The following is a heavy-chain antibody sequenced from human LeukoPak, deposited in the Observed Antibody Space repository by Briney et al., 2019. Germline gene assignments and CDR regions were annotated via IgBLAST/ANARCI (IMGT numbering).Heavy chain of an antibody. CDR1: GFTVSSHY. J-gene: IGHJ6*02. D-gene: IGHD2-15*01. V-gene: IGHV3-53*01. CDR3: ARELGYCSGASCYFKYYGMDV. CDR2: IYSGCST. Sequence: PGGSLRLSCAGSGFTVSSHYMSWVRQAPGKGLGWGSVIYSGCSTYYADSVKGRFTISRDNSKNTLYLQMNSLRAEDTAVYYCARELGYCSGASCYFKYYGMDVWGQGTTVTVFS.